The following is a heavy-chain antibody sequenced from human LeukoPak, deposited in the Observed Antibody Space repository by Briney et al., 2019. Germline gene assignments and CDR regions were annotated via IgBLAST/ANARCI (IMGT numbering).Heavy chain of an antibody. CDR1: GGTFSSYA. D-gene: IGHD1-26*01. Sequence: SVKVSCKASGGTFSSYAISWVRQAPGQGLEWMGRIIPIFGTANYAQKFQGRVTITTDESTSTAYMELSSLRSEDTAVYYCARAERELLRFGAFDIWGQGTMVTVSS. CDR3: ARAERELLRFGAFDI. CDR2: IIPIFGTA. J-gene: IGHJ3*02. V-gene: IGHV1-69*05.